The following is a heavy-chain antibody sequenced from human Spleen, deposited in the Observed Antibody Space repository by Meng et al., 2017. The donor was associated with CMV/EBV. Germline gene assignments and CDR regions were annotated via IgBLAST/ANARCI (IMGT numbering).Heavy chain of an antibody. CDR2: ISGSGGST. CDR1: GFTFSSNA. CDR3: AKDTYYYGMDV. Sequence: GASLKISCAVSGFTFSSNAMSWVRQAPGKGLEWVSVISGSGGSTYYADSVKGRFTISRDNSKNTLYLQMNSLRAEDTAVYYCAKDTYYYGMDVWGQGTTVTVSS. J-gene: IGHJ6*02. V-gene: IGHV3-23*01.